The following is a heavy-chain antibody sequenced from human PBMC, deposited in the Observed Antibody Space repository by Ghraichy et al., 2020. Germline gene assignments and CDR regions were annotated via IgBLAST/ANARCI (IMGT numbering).Heavy chain of an antibody. CDR3: ATIAFDTAMAALGDY. Sequence: ASVKVSCKVSGYTLTELSMHWVRQAPGKGLEWMGGFDPEDGETIYAQKFQGRVTMTEDTSTDTAYMELSSLRSEDTAVYYCATIAFDTAMAALGDYWGQGTLVTVSS. D-gene: IGHD5-18*01. CDR2: FDPEDGET. J-gene: IGHJ4*02. CDR1: GYTLTELS. V-gene: IGHV1-24*01.